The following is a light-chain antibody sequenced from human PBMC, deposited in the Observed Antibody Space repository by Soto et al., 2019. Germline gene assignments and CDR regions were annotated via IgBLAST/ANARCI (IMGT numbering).Light chain of an antibody. CDR1: QSVRSH. Sequence: EIVLTQSPATLSLSPGERATLSCRASQSVRSHLAWFQQKPGQAPRLLMFGASTRATGMPARFSGSGSGTEFTLIISSLQSEDFALYYCQQYDTWPLTFGGGTKVEIK. J-gene: IGKJ4*01. CDR3: QQYDTWPLT. CDR2: GAS. V-gene: IGKV3-15*01.